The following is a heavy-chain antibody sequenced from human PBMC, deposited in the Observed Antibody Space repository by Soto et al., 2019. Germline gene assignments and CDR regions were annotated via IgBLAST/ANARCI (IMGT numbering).Heavy chain of an antibody. D-gene: IGHD1-26*01. J-gene: IGHJ6*02. V-gene: IGHV4-34*01. CDR3: ARGWIVGATLVSHYYGMDV. CDR1: GVSFSGYY. Sequence: SETLSLTCAVYGVSFSGYYWSWIRQPPGKGLEWIGEINHSGSTNYNPSLKSRVTISVDTSKNQFSLKLSSVTAADTAVYYCARGWIVGATLVSHYYGMDVWGQGTTVTVSS. CDR2: INHSGST.